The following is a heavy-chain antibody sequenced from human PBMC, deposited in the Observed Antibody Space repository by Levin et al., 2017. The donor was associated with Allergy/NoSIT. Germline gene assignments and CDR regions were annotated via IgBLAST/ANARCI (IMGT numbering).Heavy chain of an antibody. Sequence: SETLSLTCAVYGGSFSGYYWSWIRQPPGKGLEWIGEINHSGSTNYNPSLKSRVTISVDTSKNQFSLKLSSVTAADTAVYYCARGPETTVTTHALPWHWGQGTLVTVSS. CDR1: GGSFSGYY. J-gene: IGHJ1*01. V-gene: IGHV4-34*01. CDR2: INHSGST. CDR3: ARGPETTVTTHALPWH. D-gene: IGHD4-17*01.